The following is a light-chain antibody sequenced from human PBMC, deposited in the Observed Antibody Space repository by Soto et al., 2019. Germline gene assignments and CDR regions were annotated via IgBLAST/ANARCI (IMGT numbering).Light chain of an antibody. V-gene: IGLV2-14*01. Sequence: QSALAQPASVSGSFGQSITISCSGPNTDLGVYGYVSWYQHHPGKAPQLLIYDVNIRPSGISDRFSGSKSGDTASLTISGLLPEDEAQYFCFSKISGFIYAFGTGTKLTVL. J-gene: IGLJ1*01. CDR2: DVN. CDR3: FSKISGFIYA. CDR1: NTDLGVYGY.